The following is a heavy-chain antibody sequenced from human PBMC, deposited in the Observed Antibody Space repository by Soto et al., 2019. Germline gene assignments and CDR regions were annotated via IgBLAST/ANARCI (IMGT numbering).Heavy chain of an antibody. D-gene: IGHD4-17*01. J-gene: IGHJ4*02. Sequence: SETLSLTSTVSGSSISPYYWSWIRQPPGKGLEWIGYIYYTGSTKYNPSLKSRVTLSLGTSRNQLSLKLSSVTAADTAVYYCTRVGGYYGDYPNFDYWGPGTLVTVSS. CDR3: TRVGGYYGDYPNFDY. CDR1: GSSISPYY. CDR2: IYYTGST. V-gene: IGHV4-59*01.